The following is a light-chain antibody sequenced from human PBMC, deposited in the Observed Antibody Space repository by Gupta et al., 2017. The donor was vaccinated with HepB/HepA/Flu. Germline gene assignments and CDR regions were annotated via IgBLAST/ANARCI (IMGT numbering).Light chain of an antibody. CDR1: QSVSSN. Sequence: EIVMTQSPATLSVSPGERATLSCRASQSVSSNLAWYQQKPGQAPRLLIDGASTRATGIPARFSGSGSGTEFTLTISSLQSEDFAVYYCQQYNNWLRTFGGGTKVEIK. J-gene: IGKJ4*01. CDR3: QQYNNWLRT. V-gene: IGKV3-15*01. CDR2: GAS.